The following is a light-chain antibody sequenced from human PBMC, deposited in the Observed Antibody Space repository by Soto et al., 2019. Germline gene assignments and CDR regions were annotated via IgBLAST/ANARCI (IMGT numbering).Light chain of an antibody. CDR2: EVN. J-gene: IGLJ1*01. V-gene: IGLV2-14*01. Sequence: QSALTQPAPVSGSPGQSITISCTGTSSDIGAYNYVSWYQHHPGTAPKVIIYEVNNRPSGVSFRFSGSKSGNTASLTISGLRAEDEADYYCSAYKTSRTYVFGSGTKLTVL. CDR3: SAYKTSRTYV. CDR1: SSDIGAYNY.